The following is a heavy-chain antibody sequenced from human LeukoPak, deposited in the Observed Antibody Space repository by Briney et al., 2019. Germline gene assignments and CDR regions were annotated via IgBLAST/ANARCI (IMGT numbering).Heavy chain of an antibody. V-gene: IGHV3-33*01. CDR1: GFTFRTYG. CDR2: IWCDGSNK. Sequence: PGRSLRLSCAASGFTFRTYGMHWVREAPGKGLEGVAVIWCDGSNKYYADSVKGRFTISRDNSKNTLYLQMNSLRAEDTAVYYCAREGTSSTYFDYWGQGTLVTVSS. CDR3: AREGTSSTYFDY. J-gene: IGHJ4*02. D-gene: IGHD3/OR15-3a*01.